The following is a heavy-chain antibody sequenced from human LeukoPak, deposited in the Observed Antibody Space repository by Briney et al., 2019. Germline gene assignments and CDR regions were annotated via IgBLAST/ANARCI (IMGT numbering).Heavy chain of an antibody. CDR3: ARAQTITIFMCHY. CDR2: INPNSGGT. Sequence: ASVKVSCKASGYTFTSYGISWVRQAPGQGLEWMGWINPNSGGTNYAQKFQGRVTMTRDTSISTAYMELSRLRSDDTAVYYCARAQTITIFMCHYWGQGTLVTVSS. J-gene: IGHJ4*02. D-gene: IGHD3-9*01. CDR1: GYTFTSYG. V-gene: IGHV1-2*02.